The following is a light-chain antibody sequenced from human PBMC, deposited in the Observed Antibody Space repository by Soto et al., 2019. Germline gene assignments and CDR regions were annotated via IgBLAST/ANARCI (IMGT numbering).Light chain of an antibody. Sequence: AMRMTQSPSSLSASARERVAMTWRASQGISSYLAWYQQKPGKAPKLLIYAASTLQSGVPSRFSGSGSGTDFTLPTSCLQSEDFATYYCQQYYSYPPITFGQGPRLE. V-gene: IGKV1-8*01. CDR1: QGISSY. CDR3: QQYYSYPPIT. J-gene: IGKJ5*01. CDR2: AAS.